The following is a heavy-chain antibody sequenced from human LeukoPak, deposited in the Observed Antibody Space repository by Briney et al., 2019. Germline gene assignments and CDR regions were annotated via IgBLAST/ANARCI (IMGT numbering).Heavy chain of an antibody. CDR3: AKGPWSALGYYFDY. V-gene: IGHV3-48*03. J-gene: IGHJ4*02. CDR1: GFPFSAYE. D-gene: IGHD7-27*01. CDR2: ISTSGSSI. Sequence: GGSLRLYCAASGFPFSAYEMNWVRQAPGKGLEWVSYISTSGSSIYYADSVKGRFTISRDNAKNSLYLQMNSLRAEDTALYYCAKGPWSALGYYFDYWGQGTLVTVSS.